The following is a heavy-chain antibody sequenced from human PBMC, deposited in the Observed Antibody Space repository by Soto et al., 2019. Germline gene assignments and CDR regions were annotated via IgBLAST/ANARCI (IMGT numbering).Heavy chain of an antibody. CDR1: GYTFTSYG. J-gene: IGHJ6*02. CDR3: ARDGYGMDV. V-gene: IGHV1-18*01. Sequence: QVQLVQSGAEVKKPGASVKVSCKASGYTFTSYGISWVRQAPGQGLEWMGWISAYNGNTNYAQKPXXRXTXITDTSTSTAYMELRNLRSDDTAVYYCARDGYGMDVWGQGTTVTVSS. CDR2: ISAYNGNT.